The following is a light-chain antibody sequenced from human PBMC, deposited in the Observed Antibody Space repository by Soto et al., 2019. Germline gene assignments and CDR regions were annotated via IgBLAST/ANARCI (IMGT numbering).Light chain of an antibody. V-gene: IGLV2-14*01. CDR3: SSFTSSTSYV. CDR2: DVN. CDR1: SSDVGGYNY. Sequence: QSALTLPASVSGSPGQSITIACTGTSSDVGGYNYVSWYLQHPGKAPTLMIYDVNYRPSGVSDRFSGSKSGNTASLTISGLRAEDEADYYCSSFTSSTSYVFGTGTKLTVL. J-gene: IGLJ1*01.